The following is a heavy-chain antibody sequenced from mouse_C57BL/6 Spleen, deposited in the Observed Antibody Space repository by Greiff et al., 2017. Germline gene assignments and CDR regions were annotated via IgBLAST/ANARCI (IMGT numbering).Heavy chain of an antibody. CDR2: INPGSGGT. CDR3: ARSGVIGGYWYFDV. CDR1: GYAFTNYL. V-gene: IGHV1-54*01. Sequence: QVQLQQSGAELVRPGTSVKVSCKASGYAFTNYLIEWVKQRPGQGLEWIGVINPGSGGTNYNEKFKGKATLTADKSSSTAYMQLSSLTSEDSAVYFCARSGVIGGYWYFDVWGTGTTVTVSS. J-gene: IGHJ1*03. D-gene: IGHD1-1*01.